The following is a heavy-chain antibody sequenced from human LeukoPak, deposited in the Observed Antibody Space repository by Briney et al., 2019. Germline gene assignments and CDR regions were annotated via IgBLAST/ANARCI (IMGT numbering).Heavy chain of an antibody. Sequence: PSETLSLTCAVYGGSFSGYYWSWIRQPPGKGLEWIGEINHSGSTNYNPSLKSRVTISVDTSKNLFSLKLSSVTAADTAVYYCARGSSGIQHWGQGTLVTVSS. J-gene: IGHJ1*01. CDR2: INHSGST. V-gene: IGHV4-34*01. CDR1: GGSFSGYY. D-gene: IGHD1-14*01. CDR3: ARGSSGIQH.